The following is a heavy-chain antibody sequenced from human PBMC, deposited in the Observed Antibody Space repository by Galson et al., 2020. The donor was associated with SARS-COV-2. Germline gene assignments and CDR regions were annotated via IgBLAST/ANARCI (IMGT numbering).Heavy chain of an antibody. CDR3: AHRLSWVRDWFDYVYC. J-gene: IGHJ4*02. CDR2: LYWDDEK. Sequence: SGPTLVKPPPTLTLTCTFSGFSLSTTGVGVGWIRQPPGKALEWLALLYWDDEKRYSPSLKRRLTLTKDTSKNQVVLTMTNMDPVDTATYYCAHRLSWVRDWFDYVYCWCQGALVGVAS. D-gene: IGHD3-9*01. CDR1: GFSLSTTGVG. V-gene: IGHV2-5*02.